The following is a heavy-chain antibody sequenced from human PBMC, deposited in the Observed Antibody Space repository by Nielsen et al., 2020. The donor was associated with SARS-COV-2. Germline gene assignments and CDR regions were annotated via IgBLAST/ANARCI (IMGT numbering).Heavy chain of an antibody. Sequence: GGSLRLSCAASGFTFSSYAMSWVRQAPGKGLEWVSAISGSGGSTYYAGSVKGRFTISRDNSKNTLYLQMNSLRAEDTAVYYCAKARLVVPAARRNYYYYGMDVWGQGTTVTVSS. CDR3: AKARLVVPAARRNYYYYGMDV. CDR1: GFTFSSYA. CDR2: ISGSGGST. D-gene: IGHD2-2*01. V-gene: IGHV3-23*01. J-gene: IGHJ6*02.